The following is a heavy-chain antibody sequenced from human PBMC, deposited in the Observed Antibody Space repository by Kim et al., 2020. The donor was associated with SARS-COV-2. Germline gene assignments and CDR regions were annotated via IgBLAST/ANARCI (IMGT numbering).Heavy chain of an antibody. CDR1: GDPVNGYY. Sequence: SETLSLTCAVYGDPVNGYYWSWIRQPPGKGLEWIGEINYDRSTNYKPSLKSRVTMSLDSSKSQFSLRLTSLTAADTAVYYCARGRYFDWLFPQSPHYFDYWGQGNLVTVSS. J-gene: IGHJ4*02. D-gene: IGHD3-9*01. CDR2: INYDRST. V-gene: IGHV4-34*01. CDR3: ARGRYFDWLFPQSPHYFDY.